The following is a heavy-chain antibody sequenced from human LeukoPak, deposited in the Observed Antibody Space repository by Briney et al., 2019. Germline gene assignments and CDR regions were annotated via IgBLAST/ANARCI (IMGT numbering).Heavy chain of an antibody. J-gene: IGHJ4*02. D-gene: IGHD5-18*01. CDR2: IWYDESNK. Sequence: GGSLRLSCAASGFTFSSYGMHWVRQAPGKGLEWVAVIWYDESNKYYADSVKGRFTISRDNSKNTLYLQMNSLRAEDTAVYYCARDPTNTAMATFDYWGQGTLVTVSS. CDR3: ARDPTNTAMATFDY. CDR1: GFTFSSYG. V-gene: IGHV3-33*01.